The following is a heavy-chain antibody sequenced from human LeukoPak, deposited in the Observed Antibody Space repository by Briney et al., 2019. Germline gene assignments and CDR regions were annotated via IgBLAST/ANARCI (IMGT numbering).Heavy chain of an antibody. D-gene: IGHD3-3*01. V-gene: IGHV3-20*01. CDR1: GFTFDDYG. CDR3: ARGRGGTSDNYPFYFDY. CDR2: INWNGGST. J-gene: IGHJ4*02. Sequence: GGSLRLSCAASGFTFDDYGMSWVRQAPGKGLEWVSGINWNGGSTAYADSVKGRFTISRDNAKNSLYLQMNSLRAEDTALYHCARGRGGTSDNYPFYFDYWGQGTLVTVSS.